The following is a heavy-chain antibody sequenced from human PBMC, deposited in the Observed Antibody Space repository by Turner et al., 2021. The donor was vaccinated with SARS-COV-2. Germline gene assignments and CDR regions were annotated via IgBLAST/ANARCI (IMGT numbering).Heavy chain of an antibody. D-gene: IGHD1-26*01. J-gene: IGHJ4*02. Sequence: LQLHQSCPGLVKPSETLSLTCTVPGDSISSSSFYWGWIRESPGKGLEWIGNFYYSGNTYYNPSVKSRVTISADTSKKKLYLRLTTVTAADTAVYYCVRTLSGSYPHFNFWGQGTLVTVSS. V-gene: IGHV4-39*01. CDR3: VRTLSGSYPHFNF. CDR2: FYYSGNT. CDR1: GDSISSSSFY.